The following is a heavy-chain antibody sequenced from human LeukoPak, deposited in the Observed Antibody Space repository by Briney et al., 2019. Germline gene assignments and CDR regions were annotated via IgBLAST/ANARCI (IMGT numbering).Heavy chain of an antibody. CDR1: GNSISSYY. CDR2: IYTSGST. V-gene: IGHV4-4*07. CDR3: ASLAVVRGVIASVYYYGMDV. D-gene: IGHD3-10*01. J-gene: IGHJ6*02. Sequence: SETLSLTCTVSGNSISSYYWSWIRQPAGKGLEWIGRIYTSGSTNYNPSLKSRVTMSVDTSKNQFSLKLSSVTAADTAVYYCASLAVVRGVIASVYYYGMDVWGQGTTVTVSS.